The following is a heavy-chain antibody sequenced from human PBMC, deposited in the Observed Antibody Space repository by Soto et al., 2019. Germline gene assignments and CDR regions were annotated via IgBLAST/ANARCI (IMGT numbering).Heavy chain of an antibody. Sequence: GGSLRLSCAASGFTFSSYGMHWVRQAPGKGLEWVAVIWYDGSNKYYADSVKGRFTISRDNSKNTLYLQMNSLRAEDTAVYYCARAVSSIAAPWFDPWGQGTLVTVSS. CDR3: ARAVSSIAAPWFDP. CDR2: IWYDGSNK. D-gene: IGHD6-6*01. V-gene: IGHV3-33*01. CDR1: GFTFSSYG. J-gene: IGHJ5*02.